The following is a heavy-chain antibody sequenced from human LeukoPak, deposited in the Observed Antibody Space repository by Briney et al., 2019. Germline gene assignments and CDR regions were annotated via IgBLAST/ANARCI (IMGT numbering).Heavy chain of an antibody. CDR1: GFTVSSNY. CDR3: ARVNGGTAMGYYFDY. CDR2: IYSGGST. Sequence: PGGSLRLSCAASGFTVSSNYMSWVRQAPGKGLEWVSVIYSGGSTYYADSVKGRFTISRDNSKNTLYLQMNSLRAEDTAVYYCARVNGGTAMGYYFDYWGQGTLVTVSS. J-gene: IGHJ4*02. V-gene: IGHV3-53*01. D-gene: IGHD5-18*01.